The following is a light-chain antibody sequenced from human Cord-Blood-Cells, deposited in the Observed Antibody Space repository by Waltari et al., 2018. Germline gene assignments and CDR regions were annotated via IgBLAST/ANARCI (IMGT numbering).Light chain of an antibody. CDR1: QSVSSSY. Sequence: ELVLSQSPRTLSLSPGERATLSRRASQSVSSSYLAWYQQKPGQAPRLLLYGAASRSTGIPDRFSGSGSGTDVTLTISRLEPEDFAGYYCQQYGSSPPYTFGQGTKLEIK. V-gene: IGKV3-20*01. CDR3: QQYGSSPPYT. J-gene: IGKJ2*01. CDR2: GAA.